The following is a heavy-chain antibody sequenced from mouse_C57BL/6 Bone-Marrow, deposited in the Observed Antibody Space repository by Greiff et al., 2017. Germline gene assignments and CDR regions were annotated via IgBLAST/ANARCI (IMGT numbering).Heavy chain of an antibody. Sequence: EVKVVESGGGLVQPGGSLKLSCAASGFTFSDYYMYWVRQTPEKRLEWVAYISNGGGSTYYPDTVKGRFTISRDNAKNTLYLQMSRLKSEDTAMYYCARCYGNSFYAMDYWGQGTSVTVSS. D-gene: IGHD2-1*01. J-gene: IGHJ4*01. CDR3: ARCYGNSFYAMDY. V-gene: IGHV5-12*01. CDR2: ISNGGGST. CDR1: GFTFSDYY.